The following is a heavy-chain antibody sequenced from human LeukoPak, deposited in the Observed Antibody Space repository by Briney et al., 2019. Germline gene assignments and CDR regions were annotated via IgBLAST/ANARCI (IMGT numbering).Heavy chain of an antibody. J-gene: IGHJ4*02. Sequence: PGGSLRLSCAASGFTFSSYAMSWVRQAPGKGLEWVSGISGSGGTTYYADSVQGRFTISRDNSKKTVFLQMSSLRAEDTAVYYCAKGDVVTAITPLDYWGQGTLVTVSS. V-gene: IGHV3-23*01. D-gene: IGHD5-12*01. CDR3: AKGDVVTAITPLDY. CDR1: GFTFSSYA. CDR2: ISGSGGTT.